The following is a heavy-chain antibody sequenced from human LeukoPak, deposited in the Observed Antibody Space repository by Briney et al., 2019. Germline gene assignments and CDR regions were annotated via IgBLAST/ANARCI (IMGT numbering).Heavy chain of an antibody. D-gene: IGHD3-10*01. CDR1: GFTFSSYW. Sequence: PGGSLRLSCAASGFTFSSYWMHWVRQAPGKGLVWVSRINSDGSSTSYADSVKVRFTISRDNAKNTLYLQLNSLRAEDRAVYYCASATEVWFGELWAPDYWGQGTLVTVSS. V-gene: IGHV3-74*01. CDR3: ASATEVWFGELWAPDY. CDR2: INSDGSST. J-gene: IGHJ4*02.